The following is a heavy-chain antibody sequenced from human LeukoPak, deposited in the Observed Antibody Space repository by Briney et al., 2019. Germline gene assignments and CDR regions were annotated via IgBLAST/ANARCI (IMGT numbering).Heavy chain of an antibody. CDR2: ISSSSSYI. Sequence: PGGSLRLSCAASGFTVSSNYMNWVRQAPGKGLEWVSSISSSSSYIYYADSVKGRFTISRDNAKNSLYLQMNSLRAEDTAVYYCARRSLVDYYDSSGYYFDYWGQGTLVTVSS. CDR3: ARRSLVDYYDSSGYYFDY. D-gene: IGHD3-22*01. V-gene: IGHV3-21*01. CDR1: GFTVSSNY. J-gene: IGHJ4*02.